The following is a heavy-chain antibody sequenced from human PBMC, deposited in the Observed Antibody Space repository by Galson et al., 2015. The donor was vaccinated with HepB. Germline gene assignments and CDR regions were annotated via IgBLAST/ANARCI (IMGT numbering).Heavy chain of an antibody. D-gene: IGHD3-10*01. V-gene: IGHV4-4*02. CDR2: VYHTGRT. J-gene: IGHJ4*02. Sequence: WIGEVYHTGRTNYKPSLKSRVTMSVDKSTNQFFLGLSSVTAADSAVYYCARGYLGSGRADNWGQGTLVTVSS. CDR3: ARGYLGSGRADN.